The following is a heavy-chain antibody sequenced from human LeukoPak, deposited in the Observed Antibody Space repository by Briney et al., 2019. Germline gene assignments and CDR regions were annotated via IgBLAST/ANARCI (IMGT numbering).Heavy chain of an antibody. CDR2: IKQDGTEK. CDR3: ARGVGATHFDY. Sequence: GGSLRLSCAASGFTFSSYWMSWVRQAPGKGLEWVAIIKQDGTEKYYVDSVKGRFTISRDNAKNSLYLQMSSLRAEDTAVYYCARGVGATHFDYWGQGTLVTVSP. J-gene: IGHJ4*02. V-gene: IGHV3-7*04. D-gene: IGHD1-26*01. CDR1: GFTFSSYW.